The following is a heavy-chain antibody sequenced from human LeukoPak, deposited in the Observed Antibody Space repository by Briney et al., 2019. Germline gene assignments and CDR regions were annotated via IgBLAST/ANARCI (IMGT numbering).Heavy chain of an antibody. CDR2: ISGSGGST. CDR3: AKDDHGGSGWRDYYDY. Sequence: GGSLTLSCAASGFTFSTYAISWVRQAPGKWLEWVSSISGSGGSTYYADSVKGRFTIYRDNSRNTLSLQMNSLRAEDTAVYYCAKDDHGGSGWRDYYDYWGQGTLVTVSS. V-gene: IGHV3-23*01. D-gene: IGHD6-19*01. J-gene: IGHJ4*02. CDR1: GFTFSTYA.